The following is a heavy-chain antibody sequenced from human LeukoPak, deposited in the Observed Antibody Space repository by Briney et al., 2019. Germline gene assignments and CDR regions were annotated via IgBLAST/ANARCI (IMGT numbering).Heavy chain of an antibody. CDR1: GYTFTSYD. D-gene: IGHD6-19*01. Sequence: ASVKVSCKASGYTFTSYDINWVRQAPGQGLEWMGWISAYNGNTNYAQKLQGRVTMTTDTSTSTAYMELRSPRSDDTAVYYCARGIAVAGASDCWGRGTLVTVSS. V-gene: IGHV1-18*01. J-gene: IGHJ4*02. CDR3: ARGIAVAGASDC. CDR2: ISAYNGNT.